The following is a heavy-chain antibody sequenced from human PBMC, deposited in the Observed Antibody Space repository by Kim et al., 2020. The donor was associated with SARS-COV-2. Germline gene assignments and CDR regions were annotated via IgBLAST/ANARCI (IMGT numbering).Heavy chain of an antibody. Sequence: LSLTCAASGFTFSSYAMSWVRQAPGKGLEWVSAISGSGGSTYYADSVKGRFTISRDNSKNTLYLQMNSLRAEDTAVYYCAKDQKPWYYYGSGSYRHFDYWGQGTLVTVSS. J-gene: IGHJ4*02. CDR2: ISGSGGST. D-gene: IGHD3-10*01. CDR3: AKDQKPWYYYGSGSYRHFDY. V-gene: IGHV3-23*01. CDR1: GFTFSSYA.